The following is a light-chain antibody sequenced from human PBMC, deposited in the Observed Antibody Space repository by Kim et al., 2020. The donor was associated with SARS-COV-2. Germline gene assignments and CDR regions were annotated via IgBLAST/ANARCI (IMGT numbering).Light chain of an antibody. J-gene: IGLJ3*02. CDR3: SAWDSGLSAWV. V-gene: IGLV10-54*01. CDR2: RKN. CDR1: SNNLGNHG. Sequence: PTTSVTSGGDSNNLGNHGAAARRQHHERPPKLPCFRKNIRPTGITERLSGSRSGTTAALTSAGLQPEDEADYYCSAWDSGLSAWVFGGGTQLTVL.